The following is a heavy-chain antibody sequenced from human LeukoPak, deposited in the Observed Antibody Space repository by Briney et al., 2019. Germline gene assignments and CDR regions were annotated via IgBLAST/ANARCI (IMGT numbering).Heavy chain of an antibody. Sequence: GGSLRLSCAASGFTFSAYGMHWVRQAPGKGLEWVALISYNGGNKFYADSVRGRFTISRDNSKNTLFLQMNSLRIEDTAVYCCAKVFEVRGARRPKDYWGQGNLVIVSS. CDR3: AKVFEVRGARRPKDY. CDR1: GFTFSAYG. V-gene: IGHV3-30*18. D-gene: IGHD3-10*01. CDR2: ISYNGGNK. J-gene: IGHJ4*02.